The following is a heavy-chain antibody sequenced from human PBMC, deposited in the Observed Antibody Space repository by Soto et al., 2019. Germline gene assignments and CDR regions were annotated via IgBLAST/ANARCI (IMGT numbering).Heavy chain of an antibody. CDR3: ARRIMIVGVVPHNWFAL. CDR2: INHSGST. J-gene: IGHJ5*02. Sequence: ASETLSLTYAVYGGSFSGYYWSWIRQPPGKGLEWIGEINHSGSTNYNPSLKSRVTISVDTSKNQFSLKLSSVTAADTAVYNCARRIMIVGVVPHNWFALWGQGSLVT. CDR1: GGSFSGYY. V-gene: IGHV4-34*01. D-gene: IGHD3-3*01.